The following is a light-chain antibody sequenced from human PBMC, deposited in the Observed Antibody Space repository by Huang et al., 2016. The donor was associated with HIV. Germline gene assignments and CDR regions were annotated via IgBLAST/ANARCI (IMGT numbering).Light chain of an antibody. J-gene: IGKJ3*01. CDR3: QQSYSTPT. CDR1: QSISRY. V-gene: IGKV1-39*01. CDR2: AAS. Sequence: DIQMTQSPSSLSASVGDRVTITCRASQSISRYLNWYQQKPGKAPKLLIYAASSLQSGVPSRFSGSGSGTDFTLTISRLQPEDFATYYCQQSYSTPTFGPGTKVDIK.